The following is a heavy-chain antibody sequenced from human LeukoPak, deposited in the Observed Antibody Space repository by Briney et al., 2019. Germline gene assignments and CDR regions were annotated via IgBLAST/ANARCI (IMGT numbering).Heavy chain of an antibody. CDR2: IYWNDDK. Sequence: SGPTLVKPTQTLTLTCTFSGFSLSTSGVGVGWIRQPPGKALEWLALIYWNDDKRYSPSLKSRLTITKDTSKNQVVLTMTNMDPVDTATYYCAHTNSYPGYYYYYYYYMDVWGKGTTVTVSS. D-gene: IGHD3-22*01. J-gene: IGHJ6*03. CDR3: AHTNSYPGYYYYYYYYMDV. CDR1: GFSLSTSGVG. V-gene: IGHV2-5*01.